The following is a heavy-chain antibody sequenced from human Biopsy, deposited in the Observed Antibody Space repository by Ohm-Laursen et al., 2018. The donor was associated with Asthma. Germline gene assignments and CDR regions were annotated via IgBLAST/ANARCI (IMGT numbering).Heavy chain of an antibody. CDR3: GRDMGGFGSGWFPVEF. Sequence: SLRLSCAASGFSILTYAMSWVRQAPGKGLDWVSGINWNGGSTGYADSVKGRFTISRDNAKNSLYLQMNSLRAEDTALYHCGRDMGGFGSGWFPVEFWGQGTLVTVSS. J-gene: IGHJ4*02. D-gene: IGHD6-19*01. CDR1: GFSILTYA. CDR2: INWNGGST. V-gene: IGHV3-20*01.